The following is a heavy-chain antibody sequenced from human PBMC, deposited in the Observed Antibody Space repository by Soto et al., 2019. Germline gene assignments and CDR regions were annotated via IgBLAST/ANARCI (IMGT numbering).Heavy chain of an antibody. Sequence: LRLSCAASGFTFSSYWMSWVRQAPGKGLEWVANMRQDGNEKYYVDSVKGRFTISRDNAKNSLYLQMNTLRAEDTAVYYCARILCTTTSCYTFDYWGQGTLVTVSS. CDR3: ARILCTTTSCYTFDY. CDR2: MRQDGNEK. CDR1: GFTFSSYW. V-gene: IGHV3-7*03. D-gene: IGHD2-2*02. J-gene: IGHJ4*02.